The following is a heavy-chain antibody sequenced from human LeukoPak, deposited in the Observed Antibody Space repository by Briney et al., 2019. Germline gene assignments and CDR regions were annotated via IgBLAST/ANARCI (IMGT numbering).Heavy chain of an antibody. V-gene: IGHV3-30*18. Sequence: GGSLRLSCAASGFTFSSYGMHWVRQAPGKGLEWVAVISYDGSNKYYADSVKGRFTISRDNSKNTLYLQMNSLRAEDTAVYYCAKDPYSSHGYYYYMDVWGKGTTVTVSS. CDR3: AKDPYSSHGYYYYMDV. D-gene: IGHD4-11*01. J-gene: IGHJ6*03. CDR2: ISYDGSNK. CDR1: GFTFSSYG.